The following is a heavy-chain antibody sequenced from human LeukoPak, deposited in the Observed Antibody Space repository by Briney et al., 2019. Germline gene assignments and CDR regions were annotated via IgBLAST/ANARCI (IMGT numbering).Heavy chain of an antibody. J-gene: IGHJ1*01. CDR2: ISGSGGST. Sequence: GGSLRLSCAASRFTFSSYAMSWVRQAPGKGLEWVSAISGSGGSTYYADSVKGRFTISRDNSKNTLYLQMNSLRAEDTAVYYCARLLGYCSSSSCLRYFRHWGQGTLVTVSS. CDR3: ARLLGYCSSSSCLRYFRH. D-gene: IGHD2-2*01. V-gene: IGHV3-23*01. CDR1: RFTFSSYA.